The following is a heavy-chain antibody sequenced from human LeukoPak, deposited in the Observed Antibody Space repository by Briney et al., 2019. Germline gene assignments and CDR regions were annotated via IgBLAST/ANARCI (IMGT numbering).Heavy chain of an antibody. CDR2: ISGSGGST. V-gene: IGHV3-23*01. D-gene: IGHD3-22*01. CDR1: GFTFSSYA. Sequence: GGSLRLSCAASGFTFSSYAMSWVRQAPGKGLEWVSAISGSGGSTYYADSVKGRFTISRDNSKNTLYLQMNSLRAEDTAVYYCAKAALNYYDSSGYLPADYWGQGTLVTVSS. J-gene: IGHJ4*02. CDR3: AKAALNYYDSSGYLPADY.